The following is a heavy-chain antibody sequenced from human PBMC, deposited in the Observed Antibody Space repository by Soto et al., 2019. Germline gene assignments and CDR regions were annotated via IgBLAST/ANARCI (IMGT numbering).Heavy chain of an antibody. CDR2: INHSGST. J-gene: IGHJ4*02. CDR1: GGSISYEYYH. Sequence: SETLSLTCTVSGGSISYEYYHWTWIRQPPGKGLEWIGEINHSGSTNYNPSLKSRVTISVDTSKNQFSLKLSSVTAADTAVYYCARCFMGRYYFDYWGQGTLVTVSS. CDR3: ARCFMGRYYFDY. V-gene: IGHV4-34*01.